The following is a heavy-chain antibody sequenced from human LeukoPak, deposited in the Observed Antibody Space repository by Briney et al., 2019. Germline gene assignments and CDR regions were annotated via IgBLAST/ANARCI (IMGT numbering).Heavy chain of an antibody. Sequence: SETLSLTRTVSGGSISSSSYYWGWIRQPPGKGLEWIGSIYYSGSTYYNPSLKSRVTISVDTSKNQFSLKLSSVTAADTAVYYCARGIRNYDYVWGNYYYYYYMDVWGKGTTVTVSS. D-gene: IGHD3-16*01. CDR3: ARGIRNYDYVWGNYYYYYYMDV. CDR2: IYYSGST. J-gene: IGHJ6*03. V-gene: IGHV4-39*07. CDR1: GGSISSSSYY.